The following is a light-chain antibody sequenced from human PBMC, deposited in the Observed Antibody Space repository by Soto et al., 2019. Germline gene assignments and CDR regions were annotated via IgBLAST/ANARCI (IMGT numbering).Light chain of an antibody. Sequence: EIVLTQSPGTLSLSPGERATLSCRASQSVSRSHLAWYQQKPGQPPRLLIYGASNRATGIPDRFSGSGSGTDFTLTIGRLEPEDFAVYYCQQYASSPPTFGGGTKVEIK. CDR1: QSVSRSH. V-gene: IGKV3-20*01. CDR2: GAS. J-gene: IGKJ4*01. CDR3: QQYASSPPT.